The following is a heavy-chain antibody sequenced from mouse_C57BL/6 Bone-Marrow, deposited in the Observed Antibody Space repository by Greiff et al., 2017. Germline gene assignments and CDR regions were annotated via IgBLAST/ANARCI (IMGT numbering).Heavy chain of an antibody. D-gene: IGHD1-1*01. Sequence: VQLQQSGSELRSPGSSVKLSCKDFDSEVFPIAYMSWVRQKPGHGFEWIGGILPSIGRTIYGEKFEDKATLDADTLSNTANLELNRLTSEDSAISYCARDTTVNWYFDVWGTGTTVTVSS. V-gene: IGHV15-2*01. J-gene: IGHJ1*03. CDR3: ARDTTVNWYFDV. CDR1: DSEVFPIAY. CDR2: ILPSIGRT.